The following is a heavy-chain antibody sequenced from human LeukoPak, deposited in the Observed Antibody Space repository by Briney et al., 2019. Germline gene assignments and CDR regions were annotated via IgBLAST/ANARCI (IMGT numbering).Heavy chain of an antibody. Sequence: ASVNVSCKASGYTFTSYGISWVRQAPGQGLEWMGWISAYNGNTNYAQKLQGRVTMTTDTSTSTAYMELRSLRSDDTAVYYCARQGIVGATRYYFDYWGQGTLVTVSS. CDR3: ARQGIVGATRYYFDY. CDR1: GYTFTSYG. V-gene: IGHV1-18*01. J-gene: IGHJ4*02. D-gene: IGHD1-26*01. CDR2: ISAYNGNT.